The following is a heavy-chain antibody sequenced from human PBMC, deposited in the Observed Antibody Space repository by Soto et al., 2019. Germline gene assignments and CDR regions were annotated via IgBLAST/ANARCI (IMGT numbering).Heavy chain of an antibody. D-gene: IGHD1-7*01. Sequence: SVKVSCKASGGTFSSYAISWVRQAPGQGLEWMGGIIPIFGTANYAQKFQGRVTITADKSTSTAYMELSSLRSEDTAVYYCAARTTGTTVTNIDYWGQGTLVTVSS. V-gene: IGHV1-69*06. J-gene: IGHJ4*02. CDR3: AARTTGTTVTNIDY. CDR1: GGTFSSYA. CDR2: IIPIFGTA.